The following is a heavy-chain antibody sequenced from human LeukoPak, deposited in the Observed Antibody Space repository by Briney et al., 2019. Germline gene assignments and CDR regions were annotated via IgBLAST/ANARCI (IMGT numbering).Heavy chain of an antibody. CDR3: ARDRPGRYCSSTSCYTASPFDP. CDR1: GYTFTGYY. Sequence: SVKVSCKASGYTFTGYYMHWVRRAPGQGLEWMGGIIPIFGTANYAQKFQGRVTITADESTSTAYMEPSSLRSEDTAVYYCARDRPGRYCSSTSCYTASPFDPWGQGTLVIVSS. CDR2: IIPIFGTA. D-gene: IGHD2-2*02. J-gene: IGHJ5*02. V-gene: IGHV1-69*13.